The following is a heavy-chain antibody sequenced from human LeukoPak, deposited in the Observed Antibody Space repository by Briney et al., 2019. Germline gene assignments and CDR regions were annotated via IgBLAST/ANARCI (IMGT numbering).Heavy chain of an antibody. V-gene: IGHV1-2*02. Sequence: EASVKVSCKASEYTFTGYYMHWVRQAPGQGLEWMGWINPNSGGTNYAQKFRGRVTMTRDTSISTAYMELSRLRSDDTAVYYCSRGPHWDPHFDFWGQGTLVTVSS. CDR3: SRGPHWDPHFDF. CDR1: EYTFTGYY. CDR2: INPNSGGT. D-gene: IGHD7-27*01. J-gene: IGHJ4*02.